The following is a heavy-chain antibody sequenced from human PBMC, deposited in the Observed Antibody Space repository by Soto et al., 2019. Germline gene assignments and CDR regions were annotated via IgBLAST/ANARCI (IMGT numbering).Heavy chain of an antibody. CDR3: APSRSVREHLWFGELDDSGFDP. D-gene: IGHD3-10*01. J-gene: IGHJ5*02. Sequence: QVQLVQSGAEVKKPGSSVKVSCKASGGTFSSYAISWVRQAPGQGLEWMGGIIPIFGTANYAQKFQGRVTITADESTSTAYMELSSLRSEDTAVYYCAPSRSVREHLWFGELDDSGFDPWGQGTLVTVSS. CDR2: IIPIFGTA. CDR1: GGTFSSYA. V-gene: IGHV1-69*01.